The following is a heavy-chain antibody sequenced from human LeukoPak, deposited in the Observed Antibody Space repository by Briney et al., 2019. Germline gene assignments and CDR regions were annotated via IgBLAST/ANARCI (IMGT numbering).Heavy chain of an antibody. D-gene: IGHD3-22*01. CDR3: ARDQIPDSMMIRDYYDSSGYYRRLGHAFDI. Sequence: PSETLSLTCAVYGGSFSGYYWSWIRQPPGKGLEWIGYIYYSGSTNFNPSLKSRVTISVDTSKNQFSLKLSSVTAADTAVYYCARDQIPDSMMIRDYYDSSGYYRRLGHAFDIWGQGTMVTVSS. CDR2: IYYSGST. V-gene: IGHV4-59*01. CDR1: GGSFSGYY. J-gene: IGHJ3*02.